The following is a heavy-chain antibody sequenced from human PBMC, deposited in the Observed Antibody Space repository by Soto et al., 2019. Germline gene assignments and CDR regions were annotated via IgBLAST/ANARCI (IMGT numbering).Heavy chain of an antibody. CDR3: ARESSSSCHDY. J-gene: IGHJ4*02. CDR1: GGSISSYY. D-gene: IGHD6-13*01. CDR2: ISYSGST. Sequence: SETLSLTCTVSGGSISSYYWSWIRQPPGKGLEWIAFISYSGSTNYNPSLKSRVTISVDTSKNQFSLKLTSVTATDTAVYYCARESSSSCHDYWGQGTLVTVSS. V-gene: IGHV4-59*12.